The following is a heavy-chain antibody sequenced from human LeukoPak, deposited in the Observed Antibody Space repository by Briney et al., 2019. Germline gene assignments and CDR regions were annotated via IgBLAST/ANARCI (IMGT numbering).Heavy chain of an antibody. CDR3: AKGFKFGELLHYYYYYGMDV. CDR2: ISYDGSNK. Sequence: GRSLRLSCAASGFTFSSYGMHWVRQAPGKGLEWVAVISYDGSNKYYADSVKGRFTISRDNSKNTLYLQTNSLRAEDTAVYYCAKGFKFGELLHYYYYYGMDVWGQGTTVTVSS. D-gene: IGHD3-10*01. J-gene: IGHJ6*02. CDR1: GFTFSSYG. V-gene: IGHV3-30*18.